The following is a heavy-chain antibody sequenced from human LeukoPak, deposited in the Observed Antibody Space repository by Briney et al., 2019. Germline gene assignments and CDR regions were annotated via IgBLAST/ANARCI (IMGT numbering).Heavy chain of an antibody. CDR2: INHSGST. CDR1: GGSFSGYY. D-gene: IGHD3-10*01. Sequence: SETLSLTCAVYGGSFSGYYSSWIRQPPGKGLEWIGEINHSGSTNYNPSLKSRVTISVDTSKNQFSLKLSSVTAADTAVYYCAREVSYGSGSYYDEYNWFDSWGQGTLVTVSS. J-gene: IGHJ5*01. V-gene: IGHV4-34*01. CDR3: AREVSYGSGSYYDEYNWFDS.